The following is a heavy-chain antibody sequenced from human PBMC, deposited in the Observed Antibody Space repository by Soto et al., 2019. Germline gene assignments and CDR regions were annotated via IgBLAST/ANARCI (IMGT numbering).Heavy chain of an antibody. V-gene: IGHV4-39*01. CDR3: AKVVSGGPLGY. D-gene: IGHD3-16*01. CDR2: IYYGGRT. CDR1: SRCRWY. Sequence: SRCRWYPYWLNQPPGKGLEWIGSIYYGGRTYYNPSLKSRVSISVDTSKNQFSLSLTSVTAADTAVYCCAKVVSGGPLGYWGQGTLGTVS. J-gene: IGHJ4*02.